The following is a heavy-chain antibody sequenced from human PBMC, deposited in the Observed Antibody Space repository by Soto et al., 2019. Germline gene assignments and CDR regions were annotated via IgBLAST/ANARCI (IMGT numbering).Heavy chain of an antibody. Sequence: GESLMISCKGSGYIFANDWIAWVLQMPGKGLEWMGIIFPGDSDTRYSPSFQGQVTISADKSINTAYLQWSSLKASDTAIFYCAKSDYFHTSGSLYGLDVWGQGTTVTVSS. CDR3: AKSDYFHTSGSLYGLDV. J-gene: IGHJ6*02. CDR2: IFPGDSDT. V-gene: IGHV5-51*01. CDR1: GYIFANDW. D-gene: IGHD3-22*01.